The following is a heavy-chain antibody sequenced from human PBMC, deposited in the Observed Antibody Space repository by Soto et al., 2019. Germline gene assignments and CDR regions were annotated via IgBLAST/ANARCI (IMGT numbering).Heavy chain of an antibody. J-gene: IGHJ4*02. Sequence: EVQLLESGGGLVQPGGSLRLSCAASGFTFSSYAMRWVRQAPGKGLEWVSAISGSGDSTYYADSVKGRFTVSRDTSKNTLYLQMNSLRAEDTAVYYCARRGSGGYYDYWGQGTLVTVSS. CDR2: ISGSGDST. V-gene: IGHV3-23*01. CDR1: GFTFSSYA. CDR3: ARRGSGGYYDY. D-gene: IGHD6-19*01.